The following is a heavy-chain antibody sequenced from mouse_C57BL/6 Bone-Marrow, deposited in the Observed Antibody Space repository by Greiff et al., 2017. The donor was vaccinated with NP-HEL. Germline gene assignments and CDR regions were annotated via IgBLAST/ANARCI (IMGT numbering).Heavy chain of an antibody. Sequence: EVQLQQSGPELVKPGASVKISCKASGYSFTGYYMNWVKQSPEKSLEWIGEINPSTGGTTYNQKFKAKATLTVDKSSSTAYMQLKSLTSEDSAVYYCARKVYYYGSSPDWYFDGWGTGTTVTVSS. V-gene: IGHV1-42*01. J-gene: IGHJ1*03. CDR1: GYSFTGYY. CDR2: INPSTGGT. D-gene: IGHD1-1*01. CDR3: ARKVYYYGSSPDWYFDG.